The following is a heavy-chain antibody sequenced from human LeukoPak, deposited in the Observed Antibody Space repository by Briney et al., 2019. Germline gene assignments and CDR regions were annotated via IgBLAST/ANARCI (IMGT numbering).Heavy chain of an antibody. Sequence: SETLSLTCTVSGGSISSNWWSWVRQPPGKGLEWIGEIHHSGSTNYNPSLKSRVTISVDKPKNQFSLKLSSVTAADTAVYYCASRYYALGYCSSTSCPVGGWFDPWGQGTLVPVSS. J-gene: IGHJ5*02. D-gene: IGHD2-2*01. CDR1: GGSISSNW. CDR3: ASRYYALGYCSSTSCPVGGWFDP. V-gene: IGHV4-4*02. CDR2: IHHSGST.